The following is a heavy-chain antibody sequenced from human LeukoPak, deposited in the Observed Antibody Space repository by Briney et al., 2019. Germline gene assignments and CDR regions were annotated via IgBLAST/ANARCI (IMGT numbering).Heavy chain of an antibody. V-gene: IGHV4-4*07. Sequence: SETLSLTCTVSGGSISSYYWSWIRQPAGKGLEWIGRIYTSGSTNYNPSLKSRVTMSVGTSKNQFSLKLSSVTAADTAVYYCARAEEPPTSGGFDPWGQGTLVTVSS. J-gene: IGHJ5*02. D-gene: IGHD3-10*01. CDR1: GGSISSYY. CDR3: ARAEEPPTSGGFDP. CDR2: IYTSGST.